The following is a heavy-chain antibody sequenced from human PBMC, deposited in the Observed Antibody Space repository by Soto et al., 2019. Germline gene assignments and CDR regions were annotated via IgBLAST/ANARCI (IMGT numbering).Heavy chain of an antibody. Sequence: QVQLQESGPGLVKPSETLSLTCTVSGGSISSYYWSWIRQPPGKGLQWIGYIYYTGSTTYNPSLKSLVSISVDTSKNRFSLKLSSVTAADTAVYYCARVAEQWVVRGGFDSWGQGTMVSVSS. CDR1: GGSISSYY. CDR2: IYYTGST. CDR3: ARVAEQWVVRGGFDS. V-gene: IGHV4-59*01. J-gene: IGHJ3*02. D-gene: IGHD6-19*01.